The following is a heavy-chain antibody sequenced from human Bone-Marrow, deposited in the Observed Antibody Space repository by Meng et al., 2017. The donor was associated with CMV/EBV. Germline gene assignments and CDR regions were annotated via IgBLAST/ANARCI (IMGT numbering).Heavy chain of an antibody. CDR2: IIPIFGTA. CDR1: GGTFSSYA. J-gene: IGHJ6*02. Sequence: SVKVSCKASGGTFSSYAISWVRQAPGQGLEWMGGIIPIFGTANYAQKFQGRVTITTDESTSTAYMELSSLRSEDTAVYYCARDSPPVWSGSYDYGMDVWGQGTTVTVSS. V-gene: IGHV1-69*05. D-gene: IGHD3-3*01. CDR3: ARDSPPVWSGSYDYGMDV.